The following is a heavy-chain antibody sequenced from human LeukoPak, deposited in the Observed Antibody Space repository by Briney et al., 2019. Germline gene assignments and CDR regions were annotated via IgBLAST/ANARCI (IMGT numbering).Heavy chain of an antibody. CDR1: GYSFTSYW. Sequence: GASLKISCKGSGYSFTSYWIGWVRQMPGKGLEWMGIIYPGDSDTRYSPSFQGQVTISADKSISTAYLQWSSPKASDTAMYYCARSSSMRTIAAAGNRYFDYWGQGTLVTVSS. V-gene: IGHV5-51*01. D-gene: IGHD6-13*01. CDR3: ARSSSMRTIAAAGNRYFDY. CDR2: IYPGDSDT. J-gene: IGHJ4*02.